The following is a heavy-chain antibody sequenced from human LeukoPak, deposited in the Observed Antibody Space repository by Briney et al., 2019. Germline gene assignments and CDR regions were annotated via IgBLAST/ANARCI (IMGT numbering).Heavy chain of an antibody. CDR1: GFTFGDYA. V-gene: IGHV3-49*04. J-gene: IGHJ4*02. CDR3: TRDLTDYYYDSSGYYYEGLSYFDY. CDR2: TRSKAYGGTT. D-gene: IGHD3-22*01. Sequence: GGSLRLSCTASGFTFGDYAMSWVRQAPGKGLEWVGFTRSKAYGGTTEYAASVKGRFTISRDDSKSIAYLQMNSLKTEDTAVYYCTRDLTDYYYDSSGYYYEGLSYFDYWGQGTLVTVSS.